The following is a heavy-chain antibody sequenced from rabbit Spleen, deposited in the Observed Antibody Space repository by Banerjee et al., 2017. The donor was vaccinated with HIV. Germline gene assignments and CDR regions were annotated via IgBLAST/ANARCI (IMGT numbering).Heavy chain of an antibody. V-gene: IGHV1S40*01. Sequence: QSLEESGGGLVQPEGSLALTCGASGFTISSSYYMCWVRQAPGKGLEWIACIDSGFGGSTYYASWAKGRFTISKTSSTTVTLQMTSLTAADTATYFCARGSATMTMVITGFYLTLWGPGTLVTVS. CDR1: GFTISSSYY. D-gene: IGHD2-1*01. CDR2: IDSGFGGST. J-gene: IGHJ4*01. CDR3: ARGSATMTMVITGFYLTL.